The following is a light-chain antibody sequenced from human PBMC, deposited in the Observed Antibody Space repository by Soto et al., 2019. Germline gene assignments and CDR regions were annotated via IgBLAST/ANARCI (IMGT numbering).Light chain of an antibody. J-gene: IGKJ4*01. CDR3: QQYDDYPIT. Sequence: DNQMTQSPSTLSASVGDRVTITCRASQSISSKLAWYQKKPGKAPKVLIYDASSLESGVPSRFSGSGSGTEFTLTNSSLQPDDSATYYCQQYDDYPITFGGGTKVEIK. V-gene: IGKV1-5*01. CDR2: DAS. CDR1: QSISSK.